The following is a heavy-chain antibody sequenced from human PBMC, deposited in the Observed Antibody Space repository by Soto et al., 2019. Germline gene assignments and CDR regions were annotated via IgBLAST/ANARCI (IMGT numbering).Heavy chain of an antibody. V-gene: IGHV1-3*01. D-gene: IGHD2-15*01. J-gene: IGHJ5*02. CDR2: INAGNGNT. CDR1: GYTFTSYA. Sequence: QVQLVQSGAEVKKRGASVKVSCKASGYTFTSYAMHWVRQAPGQRLEWMGWINAGNGNTKYSQKFQGRVTITRDTSASTAYMELSSLRSEDTAVYYCARGLTDILLVVAAGDWFDPWGQGTLVTVSS. CDR3: ARGLTDILLVVAAGDWFDP.